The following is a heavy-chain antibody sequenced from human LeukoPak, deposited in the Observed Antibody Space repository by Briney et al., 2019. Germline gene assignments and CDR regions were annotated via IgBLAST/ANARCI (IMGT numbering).Heavy chain of an antibody. Sequence: PGGSLRLSCAASGFTFSSYAMSWVRQAPGKGLEWVSTVSTSGGSTYYADSVKGRFTISSDNSKNTLYLQMDSLRAEDTAVYYCAKTLPSSWYTFDYWGQGTLVTASS. CDR2: VSTSGGST. V-gene: IGHV3-23*01. CDR3: AKTLPSSWYTFDY. J-gene: IGHJ4*02. CDR1: GFTFSSYA. D-gene: IGHD6-13*01.